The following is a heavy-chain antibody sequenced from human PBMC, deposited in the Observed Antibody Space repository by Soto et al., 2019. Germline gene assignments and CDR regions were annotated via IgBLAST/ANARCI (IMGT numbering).Heavy chain of an antibody. Sequence: EVQLVESGGGLVQPGRSLRLSCAASGFTFDDYAMHWVRQAPGKGLEWVSGISWNSGSIGYADSVKGRFTISRDNAKNSLYLQMNSLRAEDTALYYCAKGDGTLTTRPFDYWGQGTLVTVSS. D-gene: IGHD3-16*01. CDR1: GFTFDDYA. V-gene: IGHV3-9*01. CDR2: ISWNSGSI. CDR3: AKGDGTLTTRPFDY. J-gene: IGHJ4*02.